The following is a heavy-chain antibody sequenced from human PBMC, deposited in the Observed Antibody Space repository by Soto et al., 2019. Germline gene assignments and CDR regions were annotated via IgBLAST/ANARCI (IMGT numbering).Heavy chain of an antibody. CDR2: IYYSGST. J-gene: IGHJ4*02. CDR3: ARHSDDFWSGYQSYLDY. D-gene: IGHD3-3*01. Sequence: PSETLSLTCTVSGGSISSSSYYWGWIRQPPGKGLEWIGSIYYSGSTYYNPSLKSRVTISVDTSKNQFSLKLSSVTAADTAVYYCARHSDDFWSGYQSYLDYWGQGTLVTVSS. V-gene: IGHV4-39*01. CDR1: GGSISSSSYY.